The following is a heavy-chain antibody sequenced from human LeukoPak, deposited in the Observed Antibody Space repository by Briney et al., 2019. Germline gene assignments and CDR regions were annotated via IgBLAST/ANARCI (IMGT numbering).Heavy chain of an antibody. J-gene: IGHJ4*02. V-gene: IGHV3-21*01. D-gene: IGHD6-13*01. CDR2: ISSSSSYI. CDR3: ARADAAAAGFDY. Sequence: GGSLRLSCAASGFTFSSYSMNWVRQAPGKGLEWVSSISSSSSYIHYADSVKGRFTISRGNAKNSLYLQMNSLRAEDTAVYYCARADAAAAGFDYWGQGTLVTVSS. CDR1: GFTFSSYS.